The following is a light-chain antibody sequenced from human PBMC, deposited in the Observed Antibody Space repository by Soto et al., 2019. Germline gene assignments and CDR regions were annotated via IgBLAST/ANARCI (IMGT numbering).Light chain of an antibody. CDR2: KSS. J-gene: IGKJ2*02. CDR3: QHYTISGCT. Sequence: DIQLTQSPSTLSASIGDRVTITCRASQSIDGWLAWYQQKPGEAPKLLIYKSSTSQPWVPSRFSGSGSGTDFTLTISTLQPGDFATYYCQHYTISGCTFGQGTKLEIK. CDR1: QSIDGW. V-gene: IGKV1-5*03.